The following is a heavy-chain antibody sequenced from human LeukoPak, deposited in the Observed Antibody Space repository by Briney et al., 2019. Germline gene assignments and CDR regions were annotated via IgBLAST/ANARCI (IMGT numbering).Heavy chain of an antibody. CDR3: ARARALQFLDY. CDR1: GFTFSSYA. Sequence: GGSLRLSCAASGFTFSSYAMHWVRQAPGQGLEWVAVISYDGSNKYYADSVKGRFTISRDNSKNTLYLQMNSLRAEDTAVYYCARARALQFLDYWGQGTLVTVSS. J-gene: IGHJ4*02. CDR2: ISYDGSNK. D-gene: IGHD5-24*01. V-gene: IGHV3-30-3*01.